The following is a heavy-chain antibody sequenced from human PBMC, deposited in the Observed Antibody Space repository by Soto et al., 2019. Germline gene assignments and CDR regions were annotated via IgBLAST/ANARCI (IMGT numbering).Heavy chain of an antibody. D-gene: IGHD3-10*01. CDR2: IYRTGNT. J-gene: IGHJ6*02. CDR1: GDSMTSGDYS. V-gene: IGHV4-30-2*01. Sequence: QLQLQESGSRLVKSSQTLSLTCTVSGDSMTSGDYSWSWIRQPPGKGLEWLGYIYRTGNTHYSPSLKSRVSISQDWSKNQFTLELTSVTAADTAVYYCVRPLPSGRNYGMDVWGQRTTVTVSS. CDR3: VRPLPSGRNYGMDV.